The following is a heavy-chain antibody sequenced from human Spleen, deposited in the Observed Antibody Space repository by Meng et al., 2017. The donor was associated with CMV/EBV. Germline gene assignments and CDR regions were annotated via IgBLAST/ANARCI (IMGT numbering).Heavy chain of an antibody. J-gene: IGHJ4*02. D-gene: IGHD1-26*01. Sequence: ASVKVSCKTSGYTFTGYFIHWVRQAPGQGLEWMGWINPKSGGTNYAQKFQGRVTMTRDTSISTAYMELSRLRSDDTAVYYCARDQGARPGYWGQGTLVTVSS. CDR2: INPKSGGT. V-gene: IGHV1-2*02. CDR3: ARDQGARPGY. CDR1: GYTFTGYF.